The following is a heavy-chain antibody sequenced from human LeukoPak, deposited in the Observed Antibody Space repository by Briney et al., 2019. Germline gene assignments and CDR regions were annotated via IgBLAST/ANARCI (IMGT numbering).Heavy chain of an antibody. D-gene: IGHD2-15*01. Sequence: GGCLRLSCAASGFTFSDFWMHWVRQAPGKGLVWVSRINSGGTVTNYADSVKGRLTISRDNAKNTLYLQMNSLRAEDTAVYYCARENEVYCSGGSCSYFDYWGQGSLVTVSS. J-gene: IGHJ4*02. V-gene: IGHV3-74*01. CDR2: INSGGTVT. CDR1: GFTFSDFW. CDR3: ARENEVYCSGGSCSYFDY.